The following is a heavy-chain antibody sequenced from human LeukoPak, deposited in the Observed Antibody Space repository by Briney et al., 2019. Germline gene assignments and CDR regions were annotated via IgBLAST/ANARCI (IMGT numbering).Heavy chain of an antibody. V-gene: IGHV3-53*01. Sequence: GGSLRLSCAASGFTVSSNYMSWVRQAPGKGLEWVSVIYSGGSTYYADSVKGRFTISRDNSKNTLYLQMNSLRAEDTAVYYCAKDRMRSRRFGELLPHLFDYWGQGTLVTVSS. CDR3: AKDRMRSRRFGELLPHLFDY. CDR2: IYSGGST. J-gene: IGHJ4*02. D-gene: IGHD3-10*01. CDR1: GFTVSSNY.